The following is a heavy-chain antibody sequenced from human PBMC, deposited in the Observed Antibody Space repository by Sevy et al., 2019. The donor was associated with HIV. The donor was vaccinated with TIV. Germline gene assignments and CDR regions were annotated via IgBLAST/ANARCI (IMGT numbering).Heavy chain of an antibody. CDR2: IYHSGST. J-gene: IGHJ4*02. V-gene: IGHV4-4*02. CDR1: GGSISSSNW. Sequence: SETLSLTCAVSGGSISSSNWWSWVRQRPGKGLEWIGEIYHSGSTNYNPSLKSRVAISVDKSKNQFSLKLSSVTAADTAVYYCARKAYHDYGDYYFDYWGQGTLVTVSS. D-gene: IGHD4-17*01. CDR3: ARKAYHDYGDYYFDY.